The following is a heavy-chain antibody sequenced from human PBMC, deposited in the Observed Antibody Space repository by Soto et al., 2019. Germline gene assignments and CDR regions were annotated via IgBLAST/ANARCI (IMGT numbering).Heavy chain of an antibody. CDR3: AKDLGNYYYDSSGYSSYGMDV. V-gene: IGHV3-23*01. Sequence: QPGGSLRLSCAASEFTFRSYAMNWVRQAPGKGLEWVSAISASGGTTYYADSVKGRFTISRDNSKNTLYLQMNSLRVEDTAVYYCAKDLGNYYYDSSGYSSYGMDVWGQGTTVTVSS. CDR2: ISASGGTT. J-gene: IGHJ6*02. D-gene: IGHD3-22*01. CDR1: EFTFRSYA.